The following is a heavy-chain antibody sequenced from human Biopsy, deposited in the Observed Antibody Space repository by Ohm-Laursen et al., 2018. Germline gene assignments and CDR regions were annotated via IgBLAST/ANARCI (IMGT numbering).Heavy chain of an antibody. Sequence: GTLSLTCTVSGGSISSDYWSWIRQTPGKGLEWIGYIYYSGSNNYNPSLKSRVTISVDTSKSQFSLRLNSVTAADTAVYYCARATNSTGWPYYYFYGMDVWGQGTTVTVSS. CDR3: ARATNSTGWPYYYFYGMDV. CDR1: GGSISSDY. V-gene: IGHV4-59*01. J-gene: IGHJ6*02. CDR2: IYYSGSN. D-gene: IGHD2/OR15-2a*01.